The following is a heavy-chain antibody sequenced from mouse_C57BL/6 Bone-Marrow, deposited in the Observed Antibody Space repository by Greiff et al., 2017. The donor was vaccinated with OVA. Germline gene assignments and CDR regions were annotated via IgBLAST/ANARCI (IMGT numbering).Heavy chain of an antibody. D-gene: IGHD2-3*01. Sequence: QVQLKQPGAELVKPGASVKLSCKASGYTFTSYWMHWVKQRPGQGLEWIGMIHPNSGSTNYTEKFKSKATLTVDKSSSTAYMQLSSLTSEGSAVYYCARYDYLDYWGQGTTLTVSS. J-gene: IGHJ2*01. CDR1: GYTFTSYW. CDR3: ARYDYLDY. CDR2: IHPNSGST. V-gene: IGHV1-64*01.